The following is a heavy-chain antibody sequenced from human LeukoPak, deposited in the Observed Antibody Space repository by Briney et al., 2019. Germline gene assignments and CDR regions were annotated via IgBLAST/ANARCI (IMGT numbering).Heavy chain of an antibody. D-gene: IGHD5-18*01. CDR3: ARDVSGYSYGLGDY. J-gene: IGHJ4*02. CDR1: GFTFSSYS. CDR2: ISSSSSYI. V-gene: IGHV3-21*01. Sequence: PGGSLRLSCAASGFTFSSYSMNWVRQAPGKGLEGVSSISSSSSYIYYADSVKGRFTVSRDNAKNSLYLQMNSLRAEDTAMYYGARDVSGYSYGLGDYWGQGTLVTVSS.